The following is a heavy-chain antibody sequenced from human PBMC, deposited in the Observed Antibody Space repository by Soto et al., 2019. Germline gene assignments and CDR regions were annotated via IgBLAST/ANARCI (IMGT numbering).Heavy chain of an antibody. J-gene: IGHJ4*02. D-gene: IGHD3-3*01. CDR3: ARVDYDCWSGQRYYFDY. Sequence: QVQLVQSGAEVKKPGASVKVSCKASGYTFTSYGISWVRQAPGQVLEWMGWISGYNGHTNYAQKLQGRVTMTTDTSTSTAYMELWSLRSDDTAVYYCARVDYDCWSGQRYYFDYWGQGTLVTVSS. CDR1: GYTFTSYG. V-gene: IGHV1-18*01. CDR2: ISGYNGHT.